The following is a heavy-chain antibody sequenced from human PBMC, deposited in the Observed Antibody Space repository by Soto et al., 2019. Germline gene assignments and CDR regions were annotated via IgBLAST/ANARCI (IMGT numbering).Heavy chain of an antibody. CDR3: ARDWSIAAAGTYYYGMDV. CDR1: GFTFSSYG. D-gene: IGHD6-13*01. Sequence: QVQLVESGGGVVQPGRSLRLSCAASGFTFSSYGMHWVRQAPGKGLEWVAVIWYDGSNKYYADSVKGRFTISRDNSKNTXXLQMNSLRAEETAVYYCARDWSIAAAGTYYYGMDVWGQGTTVTVSS. V-gene: IGHV3-33*01. J-gene: IGHJ6*02. CDR2: IWYDGSNK.